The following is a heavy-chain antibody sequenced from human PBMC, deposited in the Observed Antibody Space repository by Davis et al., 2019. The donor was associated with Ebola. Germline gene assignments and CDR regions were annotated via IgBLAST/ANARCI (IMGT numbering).Heavy chain of an antibody. Sequence: SVKVSCKASGGTFSSYAISWVRQAPGQGLEWMGGIIPIFGTANYAQKFQGRVTSTADKSTSTAYMELSSLRAGDTAVYYCARAPAAYYGMDVWGQGTTVTVSS. CDR3: ARAPAAYYGMDV. J-gene: IGHJ6*02. CDR2: IIPIFGTA. CDR1: GGTFSSYA. D-gene: IGHD6-25*01. V-gene: IGHV1-69*06.